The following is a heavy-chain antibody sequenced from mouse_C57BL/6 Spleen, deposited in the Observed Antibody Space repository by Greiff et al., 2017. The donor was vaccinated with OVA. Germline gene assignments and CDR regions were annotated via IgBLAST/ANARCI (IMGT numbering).Heavy chain of an antibody. J-gene: IGHJ3*01. CDR2: IDPSDSYT. V-gene: IGHV1-69*01. CDR3: ARGTAQDPWFAD. Sequence: VQLQQPGAELVMPGASVKLSCKASGYTFTSYWMHWVKQRPGQGLEWIGEIDPSDSYTNYNQKFKGKSTLTVDKSSSTAYMQLSSLTSEDSAVYYGARGTAQDPWFADWGQGTLVTVSA. D-gene: IGHD3-2*02. CDR1: GYTFTSYW.